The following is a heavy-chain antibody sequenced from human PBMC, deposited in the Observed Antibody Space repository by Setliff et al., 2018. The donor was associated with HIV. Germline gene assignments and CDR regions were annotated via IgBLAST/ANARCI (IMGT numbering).Heavy chain of an antibody. D-gene: IGHD3-10*01. CDR1: GGSIGSGSHY. V-gene: IGHV4-61*02. J-gene: IGHJ4*02. Sequence: SETLSLTCSVSGGSIGSGSHYWSWIRLPAGRGPEWIGRVYTSGSTTYNPSLQSRVTISVDTSKNQFSLKMSSVTAADTAVYYCARDHTSGSLDFWGQGQWSPSPQ. CDR3: ARDHTSGSLDF. CDR2: VYTSGST.